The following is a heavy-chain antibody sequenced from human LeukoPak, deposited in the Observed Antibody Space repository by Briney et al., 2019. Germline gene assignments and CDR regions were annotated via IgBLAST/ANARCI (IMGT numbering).Heavy chain of an antibody. CDR1: GGSFSGYY. CDR2: INHSGST. V-gene: IGHV4-34*01. J-gene: IGHJ4*02. CDR3: ARGDYYDSSGYYHEPDY. D-gene: IGHD3-22*01. Sequence: KASETLSLTRAVYGGSFSGYYWSWIRQLPGKGLEWIGEINHSGSTNYNPSLKSRVTISVDTSKNQFSLKLSSVTAADTAVYYCARGDYYDSSGYYHEPDYWGQGTLVTVSS.